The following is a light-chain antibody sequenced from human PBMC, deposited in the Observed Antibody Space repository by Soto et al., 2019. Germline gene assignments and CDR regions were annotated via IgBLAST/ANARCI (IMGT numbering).Light chain of an antibody. CDR2: EAS. Sequence: EIVLTQSPGTLSLSPGERATLSCRASQSVSARYLDWYQQKTGQAPRLLIYEASSRATGIPDRFSGSGSGTDFTLTINRLEPEDFAVYYCQQYGTSPITFGQGTRMEIK. CDR1: QSVSARY. J-gene: IGKJ5*01. V-gene: IGKV3-20*01. CDR3: QQYGTSPIT.